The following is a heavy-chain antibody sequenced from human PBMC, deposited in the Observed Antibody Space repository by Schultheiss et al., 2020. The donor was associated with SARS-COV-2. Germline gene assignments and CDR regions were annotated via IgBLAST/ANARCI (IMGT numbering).Heavy chain of an antibody. Sequence: GGSLRLSCAASGFTFSSYWMHWVRQAPGKGLVWVSRINSDGSSTSYADSVKGRFTISRDNAKNTLYLQMNSLRAEDTAVYYCAKDRYGDYGPYYFDYWGQGTLVTVSS. D-gene: IGHD4-17*01. CDR1: GFTFSSYW. J-gene: IGHJ4*02. CDR3: AKDRYGDYGPYYFDY. V-gene: IGHV3-74*01. CDR2: INSDGSST.